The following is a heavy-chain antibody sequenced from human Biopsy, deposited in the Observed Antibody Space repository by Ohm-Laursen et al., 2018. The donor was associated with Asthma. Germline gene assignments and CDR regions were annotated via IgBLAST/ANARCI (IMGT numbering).Heavy chain of an antibody. CDR2: ISSSSSTI. Sequence: SLRLSCTASGFTFSSYSMDWVRQAPGKGLEWISYISSSSSTIYYADSVKGRFTISRDNAKNSLYLQMNSLRDEDTAVYYCARPRWGPYGYWGQGTLVTVSS. J-gene: IGHJ4*02. CDR3: ARPRWGPYGY. V-gene: IGHV3-48*02. D-gene: IGHD4-17*01. CDR1: GFTFSSYS.